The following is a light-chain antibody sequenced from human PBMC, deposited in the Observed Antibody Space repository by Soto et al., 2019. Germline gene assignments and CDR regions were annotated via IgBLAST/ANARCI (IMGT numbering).Light chain of an antibody. CDR1: SSNVGGYNY. CDR3: CAYAGRYTYV. J-gene: IGLJ1*01. V-gene: IGLV2-11*01. CDR2: DVS. Sequence: QSVLTQRRSVSGSPGQSVTLSCTGTSSNVGGYNYVSWYQQHPGKAPKVMIYDVSKRPSGVPDRFSGSRSGNTASLTISGLQAEDEADYYCCAYAGRYTYVFGTGTKVTVL.